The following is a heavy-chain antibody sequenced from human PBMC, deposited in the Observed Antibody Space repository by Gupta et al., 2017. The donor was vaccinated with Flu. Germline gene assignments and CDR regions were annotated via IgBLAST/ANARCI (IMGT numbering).Heavy chain of an antibody. CDR3: ARTGARGIVGVVEDY. V-gene: IGHV4-34*01. Sequence: QVQLQQWGAGLLKPSESLSLTCAVYGGSFSGYYWSWIRQPPGKGLEWIGEINHSGSTNYNPSLKSRVTISVDTSKNQFSLKLSSVTAADTAVYYCARTGARGIVGVVEDYWGQGTLVTVSS. CDR1: GGSFSGYY. CDR2: INHSGST. J-gene: IGHJ4*02. D-gene: IGHD2-15*01.